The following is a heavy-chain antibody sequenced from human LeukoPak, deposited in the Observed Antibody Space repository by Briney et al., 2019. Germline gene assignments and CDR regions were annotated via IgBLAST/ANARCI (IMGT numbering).Heavy chain of an antibody. CDR2: ISYDGSNK. Sequence: GGSLRLSCAASGFTFSSYAMHWVRQAPGKGLEGVAVISYDGSNKYYADSVKGRFTISRDNSKNTLYLQMNSLRAEDTAVYYCARGSLRYTRSQGFDPWGQGTLVTVSS. V-gene: IGHV3-30*04. CDR1: GFTFSSYA. J-gene: IGHJ5*02. CDR3: ARGSLRYTRSQGFDP. D-gene: IGHD3-16*02.